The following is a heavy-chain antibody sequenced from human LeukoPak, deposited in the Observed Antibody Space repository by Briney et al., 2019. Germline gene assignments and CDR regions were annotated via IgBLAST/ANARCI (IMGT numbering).Heavy chain of an antibody. CDR1: GFSLSNNG. J-gene: IGHJ5*02. Sequence: GGSLRLSCVASGFSLSNNGMHWVRQAPGKGLEWVSAITRSGDSTYYADSVKGRFTISRDNSKNTLYLQMNSLRAEDTALYYCAKAVAGTLNWFDPWGQGTLVTVSS. D-gene: IGHD6-19*01. CDR3: AKAVAGTLNWFDP. CDR2: ITRSGDST. V-gene: IGHV3-23*01.